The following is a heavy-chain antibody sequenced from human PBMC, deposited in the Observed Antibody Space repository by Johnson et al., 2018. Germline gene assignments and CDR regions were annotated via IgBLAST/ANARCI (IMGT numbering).Heavy chain of an antibody. J-gene: IGHJ6*03. D-gene: IGHD6-13*01. CDR2: TSGSGGTT. Sequence: VQLVESGGGLVQXGGSLRLXCAVSGFIFSSYAMSWVRRAPGMGLEWVSTTSGSGGTTYYADSVKGRFTISRDNSKNTLYLPMDSLRADDTAVYYCAQDRQAAAGSWYMGVWGIGTTVTVSS. CDR1: GFIFSSYA. CDR3: AQDRQAAAGSWYMGV. V-gene: IGHV3-23*04.